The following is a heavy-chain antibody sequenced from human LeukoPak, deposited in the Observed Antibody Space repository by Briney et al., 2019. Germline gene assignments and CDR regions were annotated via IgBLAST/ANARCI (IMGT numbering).Heavy chain of an antibody. CDR3: ASYGDYRSDAFDI. J-gene: IGHJ3*02. Sequence: SVKVSCKASGYTFTSYGISWVRQAPGQGLEWMGRIIPILGIANYAQKFQGRVTITADKSTSTAYMELSSLRSEDTAVYYCASYGDYRSDAFDIWGQGTMVTVSS. D-gene: IGHD4-17*01. CDR2: IIPILGIA. V-gene: IGHV1-69*04. CDR1: GYTFTSYG.